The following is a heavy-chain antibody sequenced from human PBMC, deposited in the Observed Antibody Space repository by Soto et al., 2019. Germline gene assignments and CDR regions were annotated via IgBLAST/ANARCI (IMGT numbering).Heavy chain of an antibody. Sequence: SETLSLTCAVYGGSFSGYYWSWIRQPPGKGLEWIGEINHSGSTNYNPSLKSRVTISVDTSKNQFSLKLSSVTAADTAVYYCARVRTIAGSSWYVDYWGQGTLVTVSS. CDR1: GGSFSGYY. J-gene: IGHJ4*02. V-gene: IGHV4-34*01. CDR2: INHSGST. D-gene: IGHD6-13*01. CDR3: ARVRTIAGSSWYVDY.